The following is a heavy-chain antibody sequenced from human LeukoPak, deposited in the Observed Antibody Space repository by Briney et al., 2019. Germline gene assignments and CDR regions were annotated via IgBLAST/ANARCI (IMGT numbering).Heavy chain of an antibody. CDR1: GFTFDDYG. V-gene: IGHV3-66*02. D-gene: IGHD5-24*01. J-gene: IGHJ6*03. Sequence: GGSLRLSCAASGFTFDDYGMSWVRQAPGKGLEWVSVIYSGGSTYYADSVKGRFAISRDNSKNTLYLQMNSLRAEDTAVYYCARDDTISGYYYYYMDVWGKGTTVTVSS. CDR3: ARDDTISGYYYYYMDV. CDR2: IYSGGST.